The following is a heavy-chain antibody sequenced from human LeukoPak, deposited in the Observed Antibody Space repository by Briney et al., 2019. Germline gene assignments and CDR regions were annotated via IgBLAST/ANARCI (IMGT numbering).Heavy chain of an antibody. CDR3: AREREKTNLVVLFDY. CDR1: GFTFSSYS. CDR2: ISSSSSYI. J-gene: IGHJ4*02. V-gene: IGHV3-21*01. D-gene: IGHD3-22*01. Sequence: GGSLRLSCAASGFTFSSYSMNWVRQAPGKGLEWVSSISSSSSYIYYADSVKGRFTISRDNAKNSLYLQMYSLRVEDTAVYYCAREREKTNLVVLFDYWGQGILVTVSS.